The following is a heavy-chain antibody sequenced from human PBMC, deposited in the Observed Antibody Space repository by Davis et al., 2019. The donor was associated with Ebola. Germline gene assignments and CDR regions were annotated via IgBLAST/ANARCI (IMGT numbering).Heavy chain of an antibody. CDR3: ARRIAARPDCFDP. V-gene: IGHV4-39*01. D-gene: IGHD6-6*01. J-gene: IGHJ5*02. CDR2: IFYSGNT. CDR1: GGSISSSSYY. Sequence: MPGGSLRLSCTVSGGSISSSSYYWGWIRPPPGKGLEWIGSIFYSGNTYYNPSLKSRVTMSVDTPKNQFSLRLSSVTAADTAVYYCARRIAARPDCFDPWGQGTLVTVSS.